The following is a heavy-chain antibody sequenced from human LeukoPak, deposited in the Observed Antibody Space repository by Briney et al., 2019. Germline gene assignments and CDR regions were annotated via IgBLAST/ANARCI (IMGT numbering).Heavy chain of an antibody. CDR1: GGSVSSGSYY. Sequence: SETLSLTCTVSGGSVSSGSYYWSWIRQPPGKGLEWIGYIYYSGSTNYNPSLKSRVTISVDTSKNQFSLKLSSVTAADTAVYYCAREMATISGGAFDIWGQGTMVTVSS. V-gene: IGHV4-61*01. J-gene: IGHJ3*02. D-gene: IGHD5-24*01. CDR3: AREMATISGGAFDI. CDR2: IYYSGST.